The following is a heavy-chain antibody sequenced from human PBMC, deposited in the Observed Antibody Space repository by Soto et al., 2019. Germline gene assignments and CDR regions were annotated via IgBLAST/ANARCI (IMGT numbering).Heavy chain of an antibody. Sequence: SGPTLVNPTQTLTLTCTFSGFSLSTSGVGVGWIRQPPGKALEWLALIYWNDDKRYSPSLKSRLTITKDTSKNRVVLIMTNMDPVDTATYYCAHQAVRGYSYGPLYYYYYGMDVWGQGTTVTVSS. J-gene: IGHJ6*02. CDR3: AHQAVRGYSYGPLYYYYYGMDV. V-gene: IGHV2-5*01. CDR1: GFSLSTSGVG. D-gene: IGHD5-18*01. CDR2: IYWNDDK.